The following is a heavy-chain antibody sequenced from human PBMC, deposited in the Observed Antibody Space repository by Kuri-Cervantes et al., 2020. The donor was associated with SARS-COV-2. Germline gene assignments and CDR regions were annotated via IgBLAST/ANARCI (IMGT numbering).Heavy chain of an antibody. CDR3: ARVFFGRAHGAGIYDFMDV. D-gene: IGHD3/OR15-3a*01. J-gene: IGHJ6*03. CDR1: GDSISSYY. Sequence: GSLRLSCTVSGDSISSYYWSWIRQPPGKGLEWIGYIYYSGSTKYNPSITSRVTISLNTYKHQFSLKLSSVTAADTAVYFCARVFFGRAHGAGIYDFMDVWGKGTTVTVSS. V-gene: IGHV4-59*01. CDR2: IYYSGST.